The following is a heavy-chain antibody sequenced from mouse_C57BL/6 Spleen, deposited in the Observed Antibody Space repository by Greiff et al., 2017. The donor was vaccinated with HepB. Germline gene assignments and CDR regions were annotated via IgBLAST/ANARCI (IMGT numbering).Heavy chain of an antibody. J-gene: IGHJ4*01. Sequence: EVQLVESGGDLVKPGGSLKLSCAASGFTFSSYGMSWVRQTPDKRLEWVATISSGGSYTYYPDSVKGRFTISRDNAKNTLYLQMSSLKSEDTAMYYCASFYYYGSSYYYAMDYWGQGTSVTVSS. CDR1: GFTFSSYG. D-gene: IGHD1-1*01. V-gene: IGHV5-6*01. CDR3: ASFYYYGSSYYYAMDY. CDR2: ISSGGSYT.